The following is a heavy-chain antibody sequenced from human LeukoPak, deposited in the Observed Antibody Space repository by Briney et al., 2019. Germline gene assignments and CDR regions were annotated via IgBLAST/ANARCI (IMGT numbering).Heavy chain of an antibody. J-gene: IGHJ6*03. Sequence: SVQVSCKSSGGIFRSYAISWVRQAPGRGLEWMGGIIPIFGTANYAQKFQGRVTITTDESTSTAYMELSSLRSEDTAVYYCARARLGYCSSTSCYWDYYYYYMDVWGKGTTVTVSS. D-gene: IGHD2-2*01. CDR2: IIPIFGTA. CDR1: GGIFRSYA. CDR3: ARARLGYCSSTSCYWDYYYYYMDV. V-gene: IGHV1-69*05.